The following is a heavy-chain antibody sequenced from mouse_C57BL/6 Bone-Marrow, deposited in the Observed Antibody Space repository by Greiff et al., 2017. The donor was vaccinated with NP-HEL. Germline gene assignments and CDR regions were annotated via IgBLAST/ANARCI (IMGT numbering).Heavy chain of an antibody. Sequence: QVHVKQSGAELVRPGTSVKMSCKASGYTFTNYWIGWAKQRPGHGLEWIGDIYPGGGYTNYNEKFKGKATLTADKSSSTAYMQFSSLTSEDSAIYYCASRGTGLDYWGQGTTLTVSS. J-gene: IGHJ2*01. V-gene: IGHV1-63*01. CDR1: GYTFTNYW. CDR2: IYPGGGYT. D-gene: IGHD3-1*01. CDR3: ASRGTGLDY.